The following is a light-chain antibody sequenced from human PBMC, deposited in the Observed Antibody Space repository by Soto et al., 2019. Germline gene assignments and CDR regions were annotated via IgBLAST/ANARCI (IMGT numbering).Light chain of an antibody. CDR1: QSIRNY. J-gene: IGKJ2*01. V-gene: IGKV1-39*01. CDR3: RQSYGTSRT. Sequence: DIQMTQSPSSLSASVGDRVTITCRASQSIRNYLNWYQQKQGKAPKLLIYAASSLQNGVQSSFSGSSNRKDFTLNISSRRPEGFSTYYCRQSYGTSRTFGLGTDLEI. CDR2: AAS.